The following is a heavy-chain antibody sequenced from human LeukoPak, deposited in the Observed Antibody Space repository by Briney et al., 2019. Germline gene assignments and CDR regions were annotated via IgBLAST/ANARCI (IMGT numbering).Heavy chain of an antibody. V-gene: IGHV1-69*13. CDR2: IIPIFGTA. Sequence: ASVKVSCKASGGTFSSYAISWVRQAPGQGLEWMGGIIPIFGTANYARKFQGRVTITADESTSTAYMELSSLRSEDTAVYYCARDSPASGSTLLDYWGQGTLVTVSS. J-gene: IGHJ4*02. CDR3: ARDSPASGSTLLDY. CDR1: GGTFSSYA. D-gene: IGHD3-10*01.